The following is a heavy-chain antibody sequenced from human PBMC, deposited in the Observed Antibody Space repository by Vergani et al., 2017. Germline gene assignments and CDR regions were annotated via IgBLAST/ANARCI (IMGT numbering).Heavy chain of an antibody. V-gene: IGHV3-15*07. J-gene: IGHJ6*04. CDR1: GFSFRNAW. D-gene: IGHD2-21*01. CDR2: IKSTFDRGTT. CDR3: TTDPRYCGDGSCYWLRDHHYYGMDV. Sequence: EVQLVESGGGIVKPGGSLRLSCVASGFSFRNAWMNWVRRTPGKGLKWVGRIKSTFDRGTTDYAAAVKGRFTISRDDSKNTLFLQMNGLKTEDIGVYYCTTDPRYCGDGSCYWLRDHHYYGMDVWGKGTTVTVSS.